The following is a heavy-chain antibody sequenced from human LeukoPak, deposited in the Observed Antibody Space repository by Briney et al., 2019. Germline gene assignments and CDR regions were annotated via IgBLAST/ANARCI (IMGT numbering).Heavy chain of an antibody. V-gene: IGHV1-2*06. CDR3: ARKYYCDSSGYYYDDAFDI. D-gene: IGHD3-22*01. Sequence: ASVKVSRKASGYTFTAYCMHWVRQAPGQGLEWMGRINPNSGGTNYALNFQGRVTMTRDTSISTAYMELSRLRSDDTAVYYCARKYYCDSSGYYYDDAFDIWGQGTMVTVSS. CDR1: GYTFTAYC. CDR2: INPNSGGT. J-gene: IGHJ3*02.